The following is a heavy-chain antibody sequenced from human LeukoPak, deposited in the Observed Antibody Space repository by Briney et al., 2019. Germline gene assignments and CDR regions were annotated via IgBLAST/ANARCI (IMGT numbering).Heavy chain of an antibody. CDR1: GGSISSYY. D-gene: IGHD6-13*01. J-gene: IGHJ2*01. CDR3: ARVYYSSSYDYWYFDL. V-gene: IGHV4-59*01. Sequence: SETLSLTCSVSGGSISSYYWSWIRQPPGKGLEWIGEINHSGSTNYNPSLKSRVTISVDTSKNQFSLKLSSVTAADTAVYYCARVYYSSSYDYWYFDLWGRGTLVTVSS. CDR2: INHSGST.